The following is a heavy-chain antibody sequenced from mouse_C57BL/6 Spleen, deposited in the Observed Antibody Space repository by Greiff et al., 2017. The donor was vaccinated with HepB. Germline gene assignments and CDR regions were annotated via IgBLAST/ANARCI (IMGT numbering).Heavy chain of an antibody. V-gene: IGHV1-82*01. CDR2: IYPGDGDT. CDR1: GYAFSSSW. Sequence: QVTLKESGPELVKPGASVKISCKASGYAFSSSWMNWVKQRPGKGLEWIGRIYPGDGDTNYNGKFKGKATLTADKSSSTAYMQLSSLTSEDSAVYFCARGPPGAMDYWGQGTSVTVSS. J-gene: IGHJ4*01. CDR3: ARGPPGAMDY.